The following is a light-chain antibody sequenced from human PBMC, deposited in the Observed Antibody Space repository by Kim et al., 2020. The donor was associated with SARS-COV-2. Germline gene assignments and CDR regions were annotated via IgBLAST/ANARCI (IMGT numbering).Light chain of an antibody. CDR1: QSVSSDF. V-gene: IGKV3-20*01. CDR2: GAS. CDR3: QQYGSSPRYT. Sequence: PPGKRATLSSRASQSVSSDFLAWYQQKPGQAPRLLIYGASSRATGIPARFSGSGSGTDLTLTISRLEPEDFAVYYCQQYGSSPRYTFGQGTKLEI. J-gene: IGKJ2*01.